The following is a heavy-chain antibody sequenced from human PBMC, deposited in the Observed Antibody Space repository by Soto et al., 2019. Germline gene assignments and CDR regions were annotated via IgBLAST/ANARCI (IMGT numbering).Heavy chain of an antibody. CDR3: AKDRGDCSSTTCTRSFDY. CDR1: GFIFSSYA. Sequence: PGGSLRLSCAASGFIFSSYAMSWVRQAPGKGLEWVSAISSGSDTIYYADSVKGRFTISRDNSKNTLYLQMNSLRAEDTAVYYCAKDRGDCSSTTCTRSFDYWGQGTLVTVSS. J-gene: IGHJ4*02. D-gene: IGHD2-2*01. V-gene: IGHV3-23*01. CDR2: ISSGSDTI.